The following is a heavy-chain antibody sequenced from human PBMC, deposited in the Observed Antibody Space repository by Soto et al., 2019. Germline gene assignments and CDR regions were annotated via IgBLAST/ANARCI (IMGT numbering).Heavy chain of an antibody. CDR2: ISWNSGSI. CDR1: GFTFDDYA. Sequence: PGGYLRLSCAASGFTFDDYAMHWVRQAPGKGLEWVSGISWNSGSIGYADSVKGGFTISRDNSKNTLYLQMNSLRAEDTAVYYCAKVDIHFGVVYNWGQGSLDTVSS. D-gene: IGHD3-3*01. CDR3: AKVDIHFGVVYN. J-gene: IGHJ4*02. V-gene: IGHV3-9*01.